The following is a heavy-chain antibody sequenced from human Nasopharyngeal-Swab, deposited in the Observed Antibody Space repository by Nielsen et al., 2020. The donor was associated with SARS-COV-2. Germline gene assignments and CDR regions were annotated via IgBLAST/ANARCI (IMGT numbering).Heavy chain of an antibody. J-gene: IGHJ3*02. CDR3: ARGSDYRAFDI. CDR2: IYYSGRT. D-gene: IGHD1-26*01. V-gene: IGHV4-59*01. Sequence: WIRQPPGKGLEWIGYIYYSGRTSYNPSLKSRVTISVDTSKNQFSLKVRSVTAADTAVYYCARGSDYRAFDIWGQGTMVTVSS.